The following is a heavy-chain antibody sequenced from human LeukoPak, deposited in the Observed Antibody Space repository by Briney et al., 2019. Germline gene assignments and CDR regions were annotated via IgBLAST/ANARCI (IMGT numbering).Heavy chain of an antibody. CDR3: AKAKYYDFWSGYYPDY. J-gene: IGHJ4*02. CDR1: GFTFSSYA. D-gene: IGHD3-3*01. CDR2: ISGSGGST. Sequence: GGSLRLSCAASGFTFSSYAMSWVRQAPGKGLEWVSAISGSGGSTYYADSVKGRFTISRDNSKNTLYLQMNSLRAEDTAVYCCAKAKYYDFWSGYYPDYWGQGTLVTVSS. V-gene: IGHV3-23*01.